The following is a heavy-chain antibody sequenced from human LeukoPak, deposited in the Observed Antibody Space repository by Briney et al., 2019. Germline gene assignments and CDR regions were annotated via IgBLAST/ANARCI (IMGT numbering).Heavy chain of an antibody. V-gene: IGHV4-59*01. Sequence: SETLSLTCTVSGGSISSYYWSWIRQPPGKGLEWIGYIYYSGSTNCNPSLKSRGTISVDTSKNQFSLKLSSVTAADTAVYYCARMGDYYDSSGYRHDAFDIWGQGTMVTVSS. CDR2: IYYSGST. J-gene: IGHJ3*02. CDR1: GGSISSYY. D-gene: IGHD3-22*01. CDR3: ARMGDYYDSSGYRHDAFDI.